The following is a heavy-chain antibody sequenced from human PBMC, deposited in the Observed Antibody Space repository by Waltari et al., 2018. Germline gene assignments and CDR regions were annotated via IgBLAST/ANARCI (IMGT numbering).Heavy chain of an antibody. CDR2: IGTTSSSI. J-gene: IGHJ3*02. Sequence: EVQLVESGGGWVQHGGSLRLSCAASGITFSNYRMNWVRQAPGRGLEWVLYIGTTSSSISYADSVKGRFTISRDNAKNSLYLQMNSLRDEDTAVYYCASPSLGSGSYWAFDIWGQGTMVTVSS. V-gene: IGHV3-48*02. CDR1: GITFSNYR. D-gene: IGHD3-10*01. CDR3: ASPSLGSGSYWAFDI.